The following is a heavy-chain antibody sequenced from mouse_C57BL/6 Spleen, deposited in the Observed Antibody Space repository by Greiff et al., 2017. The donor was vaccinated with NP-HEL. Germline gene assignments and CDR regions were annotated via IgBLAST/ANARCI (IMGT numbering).Heavy chain of an antibody. J-gene: IGHJ4*01. CDR1: GYTFTSYW. CDR2: IDPSDSYT. D-gene: IGHD2-1*01. V-gene: IGHV1-59*01. CDR3: ARSYGNYDAMDY. Sequence: QVQLQQPGAELVRPGTSVKLSCKASGYTFTSYWMHWVKQRPGQGLEWIGVIDPSDSYTNYNQKFKGKATLTADKSSSTAYMQLSSLTSEDSAVYFCARSYGNYDAMDYWGQGTSVTVSS.